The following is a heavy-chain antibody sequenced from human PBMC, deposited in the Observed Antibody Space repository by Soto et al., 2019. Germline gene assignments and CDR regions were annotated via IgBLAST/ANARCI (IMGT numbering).Heavy chain of an antibody. J-gene: IGHJ4*02. CDR1: GFTFSSYA. CDR2: ISGGGGNT. CDR3: AKDVFLSPSKRLDY. Sequence: EVQLLESGGGLVQPGGSLRLSCAASGFTFSSYAMSWVRQAPGKGLEWVSAISGGGGNTYYPDSVKGRFTISRDNSKNTLYLQMNSLRAEDTAVYYCAKDVFLSPSKRLDYWGQGTLVTVSS. D-gene: IGHD3-10*01. V-gene: IGHV3-23*01.